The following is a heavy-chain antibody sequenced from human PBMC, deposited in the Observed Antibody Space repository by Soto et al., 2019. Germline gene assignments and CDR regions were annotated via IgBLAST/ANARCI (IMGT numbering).Heavy chain of an antibody. CDR2: IYTSGST. V-gene: IGHV4-4*07. CDR1: GGSISSYY. J-gene: IGHJ5*02. D-gene: IGHD6-13*01. Sequence: AETLSLTCTVSGGSISSYYWSWIRQASFKGLEWIGRIYTSGSTNYNPSLKSRVTMSVDTSKNQFSLKLSSVTAADTAVYYCARGVSSSWYGTPGWFDPWGQGTLVTVSS. CDR3: ARGVSSSWYGTPGWFDP.